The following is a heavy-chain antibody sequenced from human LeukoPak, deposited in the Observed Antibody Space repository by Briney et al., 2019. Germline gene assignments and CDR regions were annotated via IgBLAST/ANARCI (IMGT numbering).Heavy chain of an antibody. V-gene: IGHV3-23*01. CDR3: AKSYSSSWYPPSWYFDL. CDR2: ISGSGGST. CDR1: GFTFSSYA. D-gene: IGHD6-13*01. J-gene: IGHJ2*01. Sequence: GRSLRLSCAASGFTFSSYAMSWVRQAPGKGLEWVSAISGSGGSTYYADSVKGRFTISRDNSKNTLYLQMNSLRAEDTAVHYCAKSYSSSWYPPSWYFDLWGRGTLVTVSS.